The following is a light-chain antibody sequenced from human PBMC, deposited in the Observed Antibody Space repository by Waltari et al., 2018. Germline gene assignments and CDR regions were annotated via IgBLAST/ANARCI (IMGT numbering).Light chain of an antibody. CDR1: QSMSNS. J-gene: IGKJ1*01. CDR2: ASS. V-gene: IGKV1-39*01. CDR3: QQSYSTPPWT. Sequence: DIQMTPSPSALSASVGDRVTITCRASQSMSNSLNWYQQKPGKAPKLLIYASSTLQSGVPSRFSGSGSGTDFTLTISSLQPEDFATYYCQQSYSTPPWTFGQGTKVEIK.